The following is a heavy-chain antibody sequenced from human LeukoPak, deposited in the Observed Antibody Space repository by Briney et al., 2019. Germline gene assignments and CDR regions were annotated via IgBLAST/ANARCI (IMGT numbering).Heavy chain of an antibody. CDR3: AKVYRYYDSSCQH. D-gene: IGHD3-22*01. V-gene: IGHV3-43*02. J-gene: IGHJ1*01. CDR1: GFTFDDYA. Sequence: QPGGSLSLSCAASGFTFDDYAMHWVRQAPGRGLEWVSLISGDGRSTYFADSVKGRFTISRDNSKNSLYLQMNSLRTEDTALYYCAKVYRYYDSSCQHWGQGTLVTVSS. CDR2: ISGDGRST.